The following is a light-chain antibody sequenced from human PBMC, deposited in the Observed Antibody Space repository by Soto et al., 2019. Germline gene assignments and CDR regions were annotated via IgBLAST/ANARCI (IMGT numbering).Light chain of an antibody. J-gene: IGKJ5*01. CDR1: QSVSTF. CDR3: QQRARWPMP. CDR2: DTF. Sequence: EVVLTQSPATLSMSPGERVTLSCRASQSVSTFVAWYQHKPGQAPRPVIYDTFKRAPGVPDRFSGGGSGTDFSLTISSLEPEDFAVYYCQQRARWPMPFGQGTRLEIK. V-gene: IGKV3-11*01.